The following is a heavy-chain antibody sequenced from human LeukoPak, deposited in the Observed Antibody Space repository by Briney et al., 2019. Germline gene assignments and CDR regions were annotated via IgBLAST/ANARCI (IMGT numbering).Heavy chain of an antibody. J-gene: IGHJ1*01. CDR3: ARDSGEMATITEYFQH. CDR2: ISYDGSNK. V-gene: IGHV3-30-3*01. CDR1: GFTVSSYA. D-gene: IGHD5-24*01. Sequence: GGSLRLSCAASGFTVSSYAMHWVRQAPGKGLEWVAVISYDGSNKYYADSVKGRFTISRDNSKNTLYLQMNSLRAEDTAVYYCARDSGEMATITEYFQHWGQGTLVTVSS.